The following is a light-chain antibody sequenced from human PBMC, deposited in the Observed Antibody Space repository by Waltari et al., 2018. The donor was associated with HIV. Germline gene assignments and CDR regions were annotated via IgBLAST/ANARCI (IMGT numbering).Light chain of an antibody. CDR2: LGS. Sequence: DMVMTQSPLTLPVPPGEPASNPRRSTQSLHRSNGYKYLDCFLQKPGQAPQLLIYLGSNRASGVPDRFSGSGSGTDFTLQISRVEAEDVGVYYCMQTLQTPWTFGQGTKVEIK. CDR3: MQTLQTPWT. J-gene: IGKJ1*01. CDR1: QSLHRSNGYKY. V-gene: IGKV2-28*01.